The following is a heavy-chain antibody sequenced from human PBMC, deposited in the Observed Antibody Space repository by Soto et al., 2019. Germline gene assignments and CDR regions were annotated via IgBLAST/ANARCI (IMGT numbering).Heavy chain of an antibody. CDR3: ARVPQYGDYLLSFDY. J-gene: IGHJ4*02. D-gene: IGHD4-17*01. CDR1: GGTFSSYA. CDR2: IIPIFGTA. Sequence: PSVKVSCKASGGTFSSYAISWVRQAPGQGLEWMGGIIPIFGTANYAQKFQGRVTITADESTSTAYMELSSLRSEDTAVYYCARVPQYGDYLLSFDYWGQGTLVTVSS. V-gene: IGHV1-69*01.